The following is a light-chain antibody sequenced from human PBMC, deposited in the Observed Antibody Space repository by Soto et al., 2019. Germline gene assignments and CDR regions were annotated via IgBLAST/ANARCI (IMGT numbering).Light chain of an antibody. V-gene: IGKV3-20*01. CDR2: GIS. J-gene: IGKJ1*01. CDR3: QHYLAFVPLT. Sequence: ELVLTQSPGTLSLSPGERATLSCRASQSINNGYLAWYQQKPGQDPRLLIYGISTRAAGIPDRFSGSGSGPDFNLSISRLEPEDFAGYVCQHYLAFVPLTFGQGTKVE. CDR1: QSINNGY.